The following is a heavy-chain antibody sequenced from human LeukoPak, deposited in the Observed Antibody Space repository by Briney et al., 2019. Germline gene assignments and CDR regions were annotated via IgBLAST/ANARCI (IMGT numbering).Heavy chain of an antibody. CDR3: AKGARGSGWYLGDY. D-gene: IGHD6-19*01. J-gene: IGHJ4*02. Sequence: GGSLRLSCAASGFTVSSNYMSWVRQAPGKGLEWVSVIYSGGSTYYADSVKGRFTISRDNSKNTLYLQMNSLRAEDTAVYYCAKGARGSGWYLGDYWGQGTLVTVSS. V-gene: IGHV3-66*01. CDR2: IYSGGST. CDR1: GFTVSSNY.